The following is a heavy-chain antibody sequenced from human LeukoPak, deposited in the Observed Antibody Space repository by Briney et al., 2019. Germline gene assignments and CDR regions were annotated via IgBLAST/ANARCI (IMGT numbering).Heavy chain of an antibody. CDR2: IWYDGSNK. CDR3: ARSRYYDSSGNYYFDY. Sequence: GGSLRLSCAASGFTFSSYGMHWVRQAPGKGLEWVAVIWYDGSNKYYADSVKGRFTISRDNSKNTLYLQMNSLRAEDTAVYYCARSRYYDSSGNYYFDYWGQGTLVTVSS. CDR1: GFTFSSYG. D-gene: IGHD3-22*01. V-gene: IGHV3-33*01. J-gene: IGHJ4*02.